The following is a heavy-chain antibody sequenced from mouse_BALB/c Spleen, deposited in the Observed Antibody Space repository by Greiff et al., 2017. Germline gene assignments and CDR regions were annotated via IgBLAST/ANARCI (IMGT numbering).Heavy chain of an antibody. J-gene: IGHJ3*01. Sequence: QVQLKQSGAELVKPGASVKLSCKASGYTFTSYYMYWVKQRPGQGLEWIGEINPSNGGTNFNEKFKSKATLTVDKSSSTAYMQLSSLTSEDSAVYYCTRWIGGFAYWGQGTLVTVSA. CDR1: GYTFTSYY. CDR2: INPSNGGT. V-gene: IGHV1S81*02. CDR3: TRWIGGFAY.